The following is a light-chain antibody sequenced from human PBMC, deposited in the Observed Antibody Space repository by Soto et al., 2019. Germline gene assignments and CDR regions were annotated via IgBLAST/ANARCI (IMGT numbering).Light chain of an antibody. CDR2: GAS. V-gene: IGKV3-15*01. CDR1: QNLRSS. Sequence: MMTLSPATLSVSPGERATLSCRASQNLRSSLAWYQQKPGQAPRLLIYGASTRATGIPARFSGSGSGTEFTLTISSLQSEDFAVYYCQQRSIWPRTFGQGTKVDNK. CDR3: QQRSIWPRT. J-gene: IGKJ1*01.